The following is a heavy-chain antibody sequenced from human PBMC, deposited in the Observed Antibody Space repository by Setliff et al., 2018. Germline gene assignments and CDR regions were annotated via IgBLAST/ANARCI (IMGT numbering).Heavy chain of an antibody. D-gene: IGHD3-9*01. V-gene: IGHV3-20*04. CDR2: INWNGGRT. CDR1: GFTFDDYG. Sequence: GGSLRLSCAASGFTFDDYGMSWVRQAPGKGLEWVSGINWNGGRTGYADSVKGRFTISRDNAKNSLYLQMNSLRAEDTALYYCATWDGKYSRYWGQGTLVTVSS. CDR3: ATWDGKYSRY. J-gene: IGHJ4*02.